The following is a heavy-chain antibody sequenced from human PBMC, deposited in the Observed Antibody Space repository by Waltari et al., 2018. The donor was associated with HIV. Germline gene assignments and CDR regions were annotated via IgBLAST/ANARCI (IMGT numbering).Heavy chain of an antibody. J-gene: IGHJ4*02. CDR3: ARRASYYDFWGGFSSPAPFDL. D-gene: IGHD3-3*01. V-gene: IGHV1-46*01. Sequence: QVHLQQSGAEVKKPGASVRISCRTSGYKFTSFYIHWVLSGPGQTLEWMGIIYPSDGSSTAGQKFQGRVTISRDTSTNTVFLDLSRLQSEDTAIYYCARRASYYDFWGGFSSPAPFDLWGQGTLVTVST. CDR2: IYPSDGSS. CDR1: GYKFTSFY.